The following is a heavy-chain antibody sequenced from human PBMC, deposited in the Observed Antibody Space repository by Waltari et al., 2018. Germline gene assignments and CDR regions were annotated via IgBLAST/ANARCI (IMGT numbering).Heavy chain of an antibody. CDR1: GFPFSKSW. V-gene: IGHV3-7*04. CDR3: ARGVTTVEC. Sequence: EVQLVESGGGLVQPRGSLRPACSVPGFPFSKSWMSWVRQAPGKGLEWVASIKQDGGEKYYVDSMKGRFTISRDNDNNSLFLQMDSLRVEDTAVYYCARGVTTVECWGQGALVTVS. D-gene: IGHD2-21*02. J-gene: IGHJ4*02. CDR2: IKQDGGEK.